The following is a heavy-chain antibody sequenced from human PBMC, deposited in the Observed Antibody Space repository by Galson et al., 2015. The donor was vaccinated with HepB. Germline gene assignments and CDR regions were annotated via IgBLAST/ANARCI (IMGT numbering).Heavy chain of an antibody. CDR1: GFTFSDYY. Sequence: SLRLSCAASGFTFSDYYMSWIRQAPGKGLEWVSYISSSSSYTNYADSVKGRFTISRDNAKNSLYLQMNSLRAEDTAVYYCTTDSVAYRHALGDYWGRGTLVTVSS. CDR2: ISSSSSYT. J-gene: IGHJ4*02. D-gene: IGHD3-16*01. V-gene: IGHV3-11*06. CDR3: TTDSVAYRHALGDY.